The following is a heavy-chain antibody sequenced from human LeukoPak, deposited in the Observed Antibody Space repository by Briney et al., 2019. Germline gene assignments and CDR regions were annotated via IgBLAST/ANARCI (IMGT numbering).Heavy chain of an antibody. V-gene: IGHV3-30*18. CDR1: GFTFSSYG. D-gene: IGHD3-22*01. CDR3: AKMRTMYKYDSSGYYNDQ. CDR2: ISYDGSNK. Sequence: GGSLRLSCAASGFTFSSYGMHWVRQAPGKGLEWVAVISYDGSNKYYADSVKGRFTISRDNSKNTLYMQMNSLRAEDTAVYYCAKMRTMYKYDSSGYYNDQWGQGTLVTVSS. J-gene: IGHJ4*02.